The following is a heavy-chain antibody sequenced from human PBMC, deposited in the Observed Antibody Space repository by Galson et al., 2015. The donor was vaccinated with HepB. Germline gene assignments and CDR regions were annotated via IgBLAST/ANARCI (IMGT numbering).Heavy chain of an antibody. CDR2: MNPNSGNT. V-gene: IGHV1-8*01. CDR1: GYTFTSCD. CDR3: ARGKDTGDFWRSWYMDV. D-gene: IGHD3-3*01. Sequence: SVKVSCKASGYTFTSCDINWVRQATGQGLEWMGWMNPNSGNTGYAQKFQGRVTMTRNTSISTAYMELSSLRSEDTAVYYCARGKDTGDFWRSWYMDVWGKGTTVTVSS. J-gene: IGHJ6*03.